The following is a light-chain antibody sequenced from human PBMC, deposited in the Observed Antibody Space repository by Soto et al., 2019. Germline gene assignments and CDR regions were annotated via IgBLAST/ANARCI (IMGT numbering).Light chain of an antibody. V-gene: IGLV1-40*01. CDR2: GNN. CDR1: SSNIGAGYD. J-gene: IGLJ3*02. CDR3: QAYDTSLRAWV. Sequence: QSVLTQPPSASGAPGQRVTISCTGSSSNIGAGYDAHWYQQVPGTTPKYLISGNNDRPSVVPDRFSGSKSGTSASLAITGLQAEDEGDYYCQAYDTSLRAWVFGGGTKLTVL.